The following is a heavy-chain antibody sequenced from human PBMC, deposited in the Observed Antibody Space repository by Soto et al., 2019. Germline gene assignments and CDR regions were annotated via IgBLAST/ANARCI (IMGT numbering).Heavy chain of an antibody. CDR1: GFSFSSQW. CDR2: INNDGSRI. J-gene: IGHJ4*02. D-gene: IGHD2-2*01. V-gene: IGHV3-74*01. CDR3: AKVVPAAQYYFDY. Sequence: GGSLRLSCAASGFSFSSQWMYWVRQSPWKGPVWVSYINNDGSRIGYADSVKGRFTISRDNAENTLYLQMNSLRAEDTAVYYCAKVVPAAQYYFDYWXQGTLVTVSS.